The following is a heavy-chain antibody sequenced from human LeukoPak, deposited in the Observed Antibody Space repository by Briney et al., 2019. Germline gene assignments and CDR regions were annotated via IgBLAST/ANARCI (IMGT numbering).Heavy chain of an antibody. J-gene: IGHJ4*02. CDR3: AKGSTYYDILTGLSDY. D-gene: IGHD3-9*01. V-gene: IGHV3-30*18. CDR2: ISYDGTIK. CDR1: GFTFSSYG. Sequence: GGSLRLSCAASGFTFSSYGIHWVRQAPGKGLEWVAVISYDGTIKYYADSVKGRFTISRDNSKNTLYLQMNSLTAEDTAVYYCAKGSTYYDILTGLSDYWGQGTLVTVSS.